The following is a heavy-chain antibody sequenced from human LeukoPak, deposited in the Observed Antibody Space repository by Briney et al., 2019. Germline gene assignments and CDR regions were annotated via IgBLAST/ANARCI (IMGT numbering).Heavy chain of an antibody. D-gene: IGHD3-10*01. CDR3: ARRDIYYGSGHFDY. CDR1: GGSIRSNY. Sequence: SETLSLTCTISGGSIRSNYWAWIRQPPGKGLEWIGYIYYSGRTNYNPSLKSRVTISVDTSNNQFFLNLSSVTAADTAVYYCARRDIYYGSGHFDYWGQGTLVTVSS. V-gene: IGHV4-59*08. J-gene: IGHJ4*02. CDR2: IYYSGRT.